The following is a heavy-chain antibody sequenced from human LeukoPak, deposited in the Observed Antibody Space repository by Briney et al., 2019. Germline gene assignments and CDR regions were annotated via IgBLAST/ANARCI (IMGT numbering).Heavy chain of an antibody. CDR3: ARDEAWGYCSESSCYAGLGNNWLDP. D-gene: IGHD2-15*01. Sequence: ASVKVSCKASGGTFSSYAITWVRQAPGQGLDWMGWTSGYNGNTNYAPKVQGRVTMTTDTYTSTAYMELRSLRSDDTAVYYCARDEAWGYCSESSCYAGLGNNWLDPWGQGTLVTVSS. J-gene: IGHJ5*02. CDR2: TSGYNGNT. CDR1: GGTFSSYA. V-gene: IGHV1-18*01.